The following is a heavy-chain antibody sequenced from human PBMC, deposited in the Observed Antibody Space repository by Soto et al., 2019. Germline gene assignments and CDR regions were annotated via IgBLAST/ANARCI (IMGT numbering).Heavy chain of an antibody. V-gene: IGHV4-59*01. CDR3: ARGYSSCLRYAFDI. Sequence: SETLSLTCTVSGGSISSYYWSWIRQPPGKGLEWIGYIYYSGSTNYNPSLKSRVTISVDTSKNQFSLKLSSVTAADTAIYYCARGYSSCLRYAFDIWGQGTMVTVSS. CDR2: IYYSGST. D-gene: IGHD6-6*01. CDR1: GGSISSYY. J-gene: IGHJ3*02.